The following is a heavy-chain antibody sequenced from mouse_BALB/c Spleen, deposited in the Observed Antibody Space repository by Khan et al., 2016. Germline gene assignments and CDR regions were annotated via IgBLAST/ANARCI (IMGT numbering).Heavy chain of an antibody. CDR1: GYSITSDYA. D-gene: IGHD4-1*01. J-gene: IGHJ3*01. V-gene: IGHV3-2*02. CDR2: ISYSGST. Sequence: EVQLQQSGPGLVKPSPSLSLTCNVTGYSITSDYAWHWIRHYPGNHLERMGFISYSGSTFYNPTFKSQISITLDTSKNKFLLRLHSVTTEDTATYYCAGGLGWFAYWGQGTLVTVSA. CDR3: AGGLGWFAY.